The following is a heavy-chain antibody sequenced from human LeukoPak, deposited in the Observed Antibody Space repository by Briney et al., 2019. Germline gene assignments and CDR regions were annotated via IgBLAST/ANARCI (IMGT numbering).Heavy chain of an antibody. CDR2: ISRSNIYK. CDR3: AKWQDIVVVVAASPHFDY. Sequence: PGGSLRLSCAASGFTFSSYTMNWVRLAPGKGLEWVSSISRSNIYKYYADSVKGRFTISRDNAKNSLYLQMNSLRAEDTAVYYCAKWQDIVVVVAASPHFDYWGQGTLVTVSS. D-gene: IGHD2-15*01. J-gene: IGHJ4*02. V-gene: IGHV3-21*04. CDR1: GFTFSSYT.